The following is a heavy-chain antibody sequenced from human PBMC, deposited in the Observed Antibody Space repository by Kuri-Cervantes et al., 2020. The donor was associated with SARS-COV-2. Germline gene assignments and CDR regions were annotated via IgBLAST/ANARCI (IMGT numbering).Heavy chain of an antibody. V-gene: IGHV1-69*10. J-gene: IGHJ4*02. D-gene: IGHD2-15*01. CDR2: IIPILGIA. Sequence: SVKVSCKASGGTFSSYAISWVRQAPGQGLEWMGGIIPILGIANYAQKFQGRVTMTRDTSTSTVYMELSSLRSEDTAVYYCARGSRIVDFDYWGQGTLVTVSS. CDR3: ARGSRIVDFDY. CDR1: GGTFSSYA.